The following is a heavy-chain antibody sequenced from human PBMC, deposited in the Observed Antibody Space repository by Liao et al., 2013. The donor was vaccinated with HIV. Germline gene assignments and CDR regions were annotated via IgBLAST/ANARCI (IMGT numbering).Heavy chain of an antibody. J-gene: IGHJ6*03. CDR3: AREADYYFYYMDV. V-gene: IGHV4-4*07. CDR1: GASISSYY. Sequence: QVQLQESGPGLVKPSETLSLTCTVSGASISSYYWSWIRQPAGKGLEWIGRIYSSGSTNYNPSLKSRVTMSVDTSRNQFSLKLSSVTAADTAVYYCAREADYYFYYMDVWGKGTTVTVSS. CDR2: IYSSGST.